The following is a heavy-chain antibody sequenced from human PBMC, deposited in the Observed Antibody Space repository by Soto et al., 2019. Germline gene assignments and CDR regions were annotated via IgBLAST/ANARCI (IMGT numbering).Heavy chain of an antibody. CDR1: GDSVSSNSAA. D-gene: IGHD2-15*01. V-gene: IGHV6-1*01. CDR3: ARDREYCSGDNCYEAGSDY. J-gene: IGHJ4*02. Sequence: PSQTLSLTCAISGDSVSSNSAAWNWIRQSPSRGLEWLGRTYYRSKWYNDYAVSVKSRITINPDTSKNQFSLQLNSVTPEDTAVYYCARDREYCSGDNCYEAGSDYWGQGTLVTVSS. CDR2: TYYRSKWYN.